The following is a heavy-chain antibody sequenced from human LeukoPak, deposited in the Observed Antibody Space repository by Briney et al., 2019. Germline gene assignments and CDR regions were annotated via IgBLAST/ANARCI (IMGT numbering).Heavy chain of an antibody. D-gene: IGHD6-13*01. CDR3: ARAPMGAAALY. Sequence: ASVKVSCKASGYTFTNFDINWVRQAPGQGLEWMGWMNPVSGNAGSAQKFQGRITLARDTSINTAYMELSSLRSDDTAFYCARAPMGAAALYWGQGTLVTVSS. V-gene: IGHV1-8*01. CDR2: MNPVSGNA. CDR1: GYTFTNFD. J-gene: IGHJ4*02.